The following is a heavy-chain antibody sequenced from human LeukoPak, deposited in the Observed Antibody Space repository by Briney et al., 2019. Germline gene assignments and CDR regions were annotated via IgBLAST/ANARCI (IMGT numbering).Heavy chain of an antibody. D-gene: IGHD5-12*01. CDR3: AKDKGRYSGYTAFDY. Sequence: PGGSLRLSCAASGFTFSSYAMSWVRQAPGKGLEWVSAISGSGGSTYYADSVKGRFTISRDNSKNTLYLRMNSLRAEDTAVYYCAKDKGRYSGYTAFDYWGQGTLVTVSS. V-gene: IGHV3-23*01. J-gene: IGHJ4*02. CDR1: GFTFSSYA. CDR2: ISGSGGST.